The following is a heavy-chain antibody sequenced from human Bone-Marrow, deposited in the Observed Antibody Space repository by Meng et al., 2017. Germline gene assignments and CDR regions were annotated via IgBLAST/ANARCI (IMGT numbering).Heavy chain of an antibody. J-gene: IGHJ6*02. V-gene: IGHV3-15*01. CDR1: GFTFSNAY. CDR2: IKSKPDGETI. CDR3: TTDWAVTYYYYGMDV. D-gene: IGHD4-17*01. Sequence: GGSLRLSCEGSGFTFSNAYMTWVRQVPGKRLEWVGRIKSKPDGETIDYAAPVKGRFTISRDDSKNTVYLQMNSLKTEDTAVYYCTTDWAVTYYYYGMDVWGQGTMVTVSS.